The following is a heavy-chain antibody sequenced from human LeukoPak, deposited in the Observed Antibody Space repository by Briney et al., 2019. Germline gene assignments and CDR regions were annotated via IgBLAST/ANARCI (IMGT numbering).Heavy chain of an antibody. V-gene: IGHV4-34*01. J-gene: IGHJ4*02. CDR2: INHSGST. CDR3: ARWHYDILTGRTYFDD. D-gene: IGHD3-9*01. CDR1: GGSFSGYY. Sequence: SETLSLTCAVYGGSFSGYYWSWIRQPPGKGLEWIGEINHSGSTNYNPSLKSRVTISVDTSKNQFSLKLSSVTAADTAVYYCARWHYDILTGRTYFDDWGQGTLVIVSS.